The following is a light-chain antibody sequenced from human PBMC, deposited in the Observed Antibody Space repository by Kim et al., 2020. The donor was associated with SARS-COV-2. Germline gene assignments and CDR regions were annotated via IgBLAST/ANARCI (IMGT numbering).Light chain of an antibody. V-gene: IGLV2-14*03. CDR1: SSDVGGHNS. CDR3: GSSTSSTTWV. CDR2: DVT. Sequence: GQSFTTSCTGTSSDVGGHNSVSWYQQHPGKAPRLMIFDVTYRPSGVSNLFSGSKSGNTASLTISGLQVEDEADYYCGSSTSSTTWVFGGGTQLTVL. J-gene: IGLJ3*02.